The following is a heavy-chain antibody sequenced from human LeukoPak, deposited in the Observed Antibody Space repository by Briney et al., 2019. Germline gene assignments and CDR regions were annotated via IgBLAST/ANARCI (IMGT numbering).Heavy chain of an antibody. CDR2: IKTKSEGGTA. CDR3: TTEFKELGSFFYFYYMDV. Sequence: PGGSLRLSCTASGFTFSNAGMNWVRQAPGKGLEWVGRIKTKSEGGTADYAAPAKGRFTISRDDSKNALFLQMDSLKSDDTAMYYCTTEFKELGSFFYFYYMDVWGTGTTVTISS. D-gene: IGHD3-10*01. CDR1: GFTFSNAG. J-gene: IGHJ6*03. V-gene: IGHV3-15*01.